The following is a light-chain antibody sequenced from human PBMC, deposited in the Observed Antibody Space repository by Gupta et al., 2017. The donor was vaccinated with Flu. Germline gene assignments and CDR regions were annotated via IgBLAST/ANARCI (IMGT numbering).Light chain of an antibody. J-gene: IGLJ3*02. CDR3: QSADSSGTSWV. CDR2: KDS. Sequence: GQTARITCAGDALPKQYAYWYQQKPGQAPVLVIYKDSERPSGIPERFSGSSSGTTVTLTISGVQAEDEADYYCQSADSSGTSWVFGGGTKLTVL. V-gene: IGLV3-25*03. CDR1: ALPKQY.